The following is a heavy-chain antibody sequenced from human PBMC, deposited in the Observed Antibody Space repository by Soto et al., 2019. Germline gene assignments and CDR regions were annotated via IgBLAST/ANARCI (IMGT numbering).Heavy chain of an antibody. J-gene: IGHJ4*02. CDR1: GFKFSNYW. V-gene: IGHV3-7*03. Sequence: GGSLRLSCAASGFKFSNYWMSWVRQAPGKGLEWVGNIKHDTSEAHYADSVRGRFTITRDNIKNFLFLQMNGLRADDTASYYCARDGLLFSGPYRPSRFDYWGLGTLVTVSS. D-gene: IGHD3-16*02. CDR2: IKHDTSEA. CDR3: ARDGLLFSGPYRPSRFDY.